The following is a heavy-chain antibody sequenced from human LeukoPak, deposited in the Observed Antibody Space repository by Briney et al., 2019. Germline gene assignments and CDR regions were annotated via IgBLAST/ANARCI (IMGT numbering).Heavy chain of an antibody. Sequence: PGGSLRLSCAASGFTFDDHGMSWVRQAPGTGLEWVSGIKWDGDSTGYEDTVKGRFTISRDNAKNSLYLQMNSLRAEDTALYYCARNVGSGYYYYFDYWGQGTLVTVSS. CDR1: GFTFDDHG. V-gene: IGHV3-20*04. D-gene: IGHD3-22*01. CDR2: IKWDGDST. J-gene: IGHJ4*02. CDR3: ARNVGSGYYYYFDY.